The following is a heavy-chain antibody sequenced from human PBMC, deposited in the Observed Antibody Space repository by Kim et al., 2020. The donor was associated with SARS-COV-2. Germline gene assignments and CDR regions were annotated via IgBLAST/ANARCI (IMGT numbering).Heavy chain of an antibody. J-gene: IGHJ4*02. Sequence: SETLSLTCTVSGDSINGFFWSWIRQPAGEGLEWIVRIYPSGSTHYNPSLRSRVTLSVDTSKNQFSLKLTSMTAADTAVYYCARDTGRWYEYWGQGTLVTV. CDR2: IYPSGST. CDR3: ARDTGRWYEY. D-gene: IGHD6-13*01. V-gene: IGHV4-4*07. CDR1: GDSINGFF.